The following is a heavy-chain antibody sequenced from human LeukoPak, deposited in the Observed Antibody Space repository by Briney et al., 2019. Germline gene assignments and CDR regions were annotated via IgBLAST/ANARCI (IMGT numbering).Heavy chain of an antibody. CDR3: ARFLGYCSGGSCYFDY. CDR2: INPNSGGT. J-gene: IGHJ4*02. Sequence: ASVKVSCKASGYTFTGYYIYWVRQAPGQGLEWMGWINPNSGGTNYAQKFQGRVTMTRDTSISTAYMELSSLKSDDTAVYYCARFLGYCSGGSCYFDYWGQGTLVTVSS. V-gene: IGHV1-2*02. CDR1: GYTFTGYY. D-gene: IGHD2-15*01.